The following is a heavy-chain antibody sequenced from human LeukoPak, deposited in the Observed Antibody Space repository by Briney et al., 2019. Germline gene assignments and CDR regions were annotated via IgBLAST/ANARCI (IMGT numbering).Heavy chain of an antibody. CDR1: GFTFSTYT. D-gene: IGHD5-18*01. J-gene: IGHJ4*02. Sequence: GGSLRLSCAASGFTFSTYTMNWVRQAPGKGLEWVSSISSNSAYSYYADSMKGRFTISRDNAKNSLFLQMNSLNAEDTAVYYCARDGHSSYWGQGTLVTVSS. V-gene: IGHV3-21*01. CDR2: ISSNSAYS. CDR3: ARDGHSSY.